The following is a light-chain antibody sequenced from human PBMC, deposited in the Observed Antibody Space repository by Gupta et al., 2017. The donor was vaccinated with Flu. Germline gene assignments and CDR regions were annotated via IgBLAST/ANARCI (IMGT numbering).Light chain of an antibody. CDR2: GAS. V-gene: IGKV1-16*02. CDR1: QGISNF. CDR3: RQYNSYPIT. J-gene: IGKJ5*01. Sequence: PSSLSASVGDRVTITCRASQGISNFLGWIQQKPGQAPKSLIYGASSLQTGVPSKFSGSGSGTHFTLTIHSLQPEDFATYYCRQYNSYPITFGQGTRLEIK.